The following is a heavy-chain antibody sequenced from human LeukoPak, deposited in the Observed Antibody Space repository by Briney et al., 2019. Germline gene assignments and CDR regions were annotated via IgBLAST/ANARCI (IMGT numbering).Heavy chain of an antibody. D-gene: IGHD3-22*01. J-gene: IGHJ4*02. Sequence: SETLSLTCTVSGGSISSYYWSWIRQPPGKGLEWIGYIYYSGSTNYNPSLKSRVTISVDMSKNQFSLKLSSVTAADTAVYYCARGRTYYYDSSGYYRIYYFDYWGQGTLVTVSS. CDR1: GGSISSYY. V-gene: IGHV4-59*01. CDR2: IYYSGST. CDR3: ARGRTYYYDSSGYYRIYYFDY.